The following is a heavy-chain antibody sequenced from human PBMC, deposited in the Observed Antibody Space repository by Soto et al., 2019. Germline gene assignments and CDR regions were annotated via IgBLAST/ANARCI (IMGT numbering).Heavy chain of an antibody. CDR1: GYTFTSYA. D-gene: IGHD4-17*01. CDR2: INAGNGNT. CDR3: ARESWEVRTTVTTDVSPWGDYYYGMDV. J-gene: IGHJ6*02. V-gene: IGHV1-3*01. Sequence: QVQLVQSGAEVKKPGASVKVSCKASGYTFTSYAMHWVRQAPGQRLEWMGWINAGNGNTKYSQKFQGRVTITRDTSASTAYMELSSLRSEDTAVYYCARESWEVRTTVTTDVSPWGDYYYGMDVWGQGTTVTVSS.